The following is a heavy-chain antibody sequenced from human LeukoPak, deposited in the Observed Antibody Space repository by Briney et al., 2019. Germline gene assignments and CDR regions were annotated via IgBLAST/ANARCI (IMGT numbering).Heavy chain of an antibody. CDR1: GGSINSHY. CDR2: IYTSGST. Sequence: PSETLSLTCSVSGGSINSHYWSWIRQPAGKGLEWIGRIYTSGSTDYNPSLKSRVTMSVDTSKNQFSLKLSSVTAADTAVYYCARGPPPDFDYWGXGTLVTVST. CDR3: ARGPPPDFDY. V-gene: IGHV4-4*07. J-gene: IGHJ4*01.